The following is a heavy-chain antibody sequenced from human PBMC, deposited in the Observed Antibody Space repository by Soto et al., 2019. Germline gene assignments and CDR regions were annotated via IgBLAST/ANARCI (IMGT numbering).Heavy chain of an antibody. D-gene: IGHD2-2*01. CDR3: ARHVPAAGYYYGMDV. V-gene: IGHV1-69*12. CDR2: IIPIFGTA. CDR1: GGTFSSYA. J-gene: IGHJ6*02. Sequence: QVQLVQSGAEVKKAGSSVKVSCKASGGTFSSYAISWVRQAPGQGLEWMGGIIPIFGTANYAQKFQGRVTITADESTSTAYMELSSLRSEDTAVYYCARHVPAAGYYYGMDVWVQGTTVTVSS.